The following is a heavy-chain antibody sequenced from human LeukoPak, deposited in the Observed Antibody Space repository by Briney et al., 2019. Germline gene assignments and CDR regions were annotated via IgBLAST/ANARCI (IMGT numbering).Heavy chain of an antibody. V-gene: IGHV3-9*01. CDR1: GFTFDDYA. CDR3: AKDMRDSSRWRNFDY. Sequence: GGSLRLSCAASGFTFDDYAMHWVRQAPGKGLEWVSGISWNSGSIGYADSVKGRFTISRDNAKNSLYLQMNSLRAEDTALYYCAKDMRDSSRWRNFDYWGQGTLVTVSS. D-gene: IGHD6-13*01. CDR2: ISWNSGSI. J-gene: IGHJ4*02.